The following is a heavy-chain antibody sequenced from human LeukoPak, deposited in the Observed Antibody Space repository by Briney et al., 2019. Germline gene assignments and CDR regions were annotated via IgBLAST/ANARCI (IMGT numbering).Heavy chain of an antibody. Sequence: GGSLRLSCAASGFIFSNAWLNWVRQAPGKGLEWVGRIKSKTEGGTTDYAAPVKGRFTISRDDSQNTVDLQISSLTAEDTAMYFCTTTYIVASTRKFGDYWGQGTLVVVSS. CDR1: GFIFSNAW. D-gene: IGHD5-12*01. CDR3: TTTYIVASTRKFGDY. V-gene: IGHV3-15*01. CDR2: IKSKTEGGTT. J-gene: IGHJ4*02.